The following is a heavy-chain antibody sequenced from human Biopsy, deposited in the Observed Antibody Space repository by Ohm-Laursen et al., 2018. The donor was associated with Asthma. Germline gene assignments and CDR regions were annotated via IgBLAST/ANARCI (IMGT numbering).Heavy chain of an antibody. Sequence: GASVKVSCNSAFLPIHTSVIGWVRQAPGQGLEWMGGINSVFGTTTYPQKFQDRVTITADDSTSTVYMELSSLRSEDTAVYYCARKAGSCISRTCYSLDFWGQGTLVTVSS. V-gene: IGHV1-69*13. CDR2: INSVFGTT. J-gene: IGHJ4*02. D-gene: IGHD2-2*01. CDR3: ARKAGSCISRTCYSLDF. CDR1: FLPIHTSV.